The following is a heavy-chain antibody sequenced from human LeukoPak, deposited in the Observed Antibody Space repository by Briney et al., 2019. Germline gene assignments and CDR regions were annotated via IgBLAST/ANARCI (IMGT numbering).Heavy chain of an antibody. J-gene: IGHJ4*02. CDR1: GFTFSSYS. Sequence: GGSLRLSCAASGFTFSSYSMNWVRQAPGKGLEWVSSISSSSSYIYYADSVKGRFTISRDNAKNSLYLQMNSLRAEDTAVYYCARDNSRGQSLGVIYWGQGSLVTVSS. V-gene: IGHV3-21*01. CDR2: ISSSSSYI. D-gene: IGHD3-22*01. CDR3: ARDNSRGQSLGVIY.